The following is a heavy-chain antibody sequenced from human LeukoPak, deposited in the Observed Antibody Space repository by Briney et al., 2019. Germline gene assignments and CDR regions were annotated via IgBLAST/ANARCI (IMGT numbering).Heavy chain of an antibody. CDR3: ARGSSSAFDI. Sequence: TGGSLRLTCAASGFTFSSYAMHWVRQAPGKGLEWVAFIQYDGSTEYYADSVKGRFTISRDKSKKTMYLQMNTLRAEDTAVYYCARGSSSAFDIWGQGAKGTVSS. V-gene: IGHV3-30*02. CDR2: IQYDGSTE. CDR1: GFTFSSYA. J-gene: IGHJ3*02.